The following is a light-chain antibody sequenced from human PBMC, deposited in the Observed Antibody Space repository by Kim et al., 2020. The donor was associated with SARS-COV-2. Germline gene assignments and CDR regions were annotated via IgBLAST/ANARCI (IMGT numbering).Light chain of an antibody. V-gene: IGLV2-8*01. CDR3: SSYTDSDTLI. J-gene: IGLJ2*01. CDR2: DVS. CDR1: SSNIGRYNY. Sequence: GQSGTISCTGSSSNIGRYNYVSWYQHHPGKVPKLMIYDVSRRPSGVPDRFSGSKSDNTASLTVSGLQAEDEADYYCSSYTDSDTLIFGGGTQLTVL.